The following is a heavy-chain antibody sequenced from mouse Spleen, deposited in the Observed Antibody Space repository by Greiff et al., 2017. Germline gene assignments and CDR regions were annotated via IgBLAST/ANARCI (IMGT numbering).Heavy chain of an antibody. J-gene: IGHJ3*01. Sequence: EVQLQQSGAELVRPGASVKLSCTASGFNIKDYYMHWVKQRPEQGLEWIGRIDPEDGDTEYAPKFQGKATMTADTSSNTAYLQLSSLTSEDTAVYYCTTDYGSSYEAWFAYWGQGTLVTVSA. V-gene: IGHV14-1*01. CDR3: TTDYGSSYEAWFAY. D-gene: IGHD1-1*01. CDR2: IDPEDGDT. CDR1: GFNIKDYY.